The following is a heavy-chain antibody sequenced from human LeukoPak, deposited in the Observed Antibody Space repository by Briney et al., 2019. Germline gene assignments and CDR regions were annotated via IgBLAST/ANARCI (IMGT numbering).Heavy chain of an antibody. Sequence: SVKVSCKASGGTFSSYAISWVRQAPGQGLEWMGGIIPIFGTANYAQKFQGRVTITADESTSTAYMELSSLRSEDTAVYYCASSPLELYYFDYWGQGTLVTVSS. CDR1: GGTFSSYA. CDR3: ASSPLELYYFDY. V-gene: IGHV1-69*13. J-gene: IGHJ4*02. D-gene: IGHD1-7*01. CDR2: IIPIFGTA.